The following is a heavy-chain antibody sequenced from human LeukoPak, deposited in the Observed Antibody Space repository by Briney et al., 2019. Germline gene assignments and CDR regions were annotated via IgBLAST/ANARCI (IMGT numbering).Heavy chain of an antibody. CDR2: IIPIFGTA. V-gene: IGHV1-69*13. CDR3: ASVHLVYCSSTSCYWDY. J-gene: IGHJ4*02. CDR1: GGTFSSYA. D-gene: IGHD2-2*01. Sequence: SVKVSCKASGGTFSSYAISWVRQAPGQGLEWMGGIIPIFGTANYAQKFQGRVTITADESTSTAYMELSSLRSEDTAVYYCASVHLVYCSSTSCYWDYWGQGTLVTVSS.